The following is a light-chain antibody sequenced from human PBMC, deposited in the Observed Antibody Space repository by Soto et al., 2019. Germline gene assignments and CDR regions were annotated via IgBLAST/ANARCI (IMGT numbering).Light chain of an antibody. CDR1: QSVSSN. Sequence: EIVMTQSPATLSVSPGERATLSCRASQSVSSNLAWYQQKPAQAPRLLIYGASTRATGIPARFSGSGSGTEFTLTISSLQSEDFAVYYCQQYYNWPHTFGQGTKLEIK. J-gene: IGKJ2*01. CDR3: QQYYNWPHT. V-gene: IGKV3-15*01. CDR2: GAS.